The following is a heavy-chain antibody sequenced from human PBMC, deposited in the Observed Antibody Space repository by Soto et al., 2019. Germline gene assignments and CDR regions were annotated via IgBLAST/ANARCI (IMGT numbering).Heavy chain of an antibody. CDR3: ARQTRFSRSWYDY. CDR2: IYSSGNP. J-gene: IGHJ4*02. Sequence: PSVMKPLTWNVAGGTSRNHDVTWIRQPAGKGLEWIGRIYSSGNPNYNSSLKSRLTMSVDTSKNQFSLKLTSVTAADTAVYYCARQTRFSRSWYDYWGQGTSVTVSS. D-gene: IGHD6-13*01. CDR1: GGTSRNHD. V-gene: IGHV4-4*07.